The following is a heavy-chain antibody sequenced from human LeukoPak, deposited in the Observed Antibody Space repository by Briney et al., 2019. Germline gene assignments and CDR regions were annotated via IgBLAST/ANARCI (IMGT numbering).Heavy chain of an antibody. Sequence: SETLSLTCAVYGGSFSGYYWSWIRQPPGKGLEWIGEINHSGSTNYNPSLKSRVTISVDTSKNQFSLKLSSVTAADTAVYYCARRFTGYSSGWYHDYFDYWGQGTLVTVSS. J-gene: IGHJ4*02. CDR3: ARRFTGYSSGWYHDYFDY. CDR1: GGSFSGYY. D-gene: IGHD6-19*01. V-gene: IGHV4-34*01. CDR2: INHSGST.